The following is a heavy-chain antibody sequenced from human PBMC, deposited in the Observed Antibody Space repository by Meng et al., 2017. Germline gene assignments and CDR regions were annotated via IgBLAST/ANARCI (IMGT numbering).Heavy chain of an antibody. V-gene: IGHV1-69*01. CDR1: GGTFSSYA. CDR3: ARDYGDYAWIAKRWFDP. CDR2: IIPPFGTA. D-gene: IGHD4-17*01. Sequence: VRSGAEVQNPGSPVKVSCKASGGTFSSYAFSWVRQAPGQGLEWMGGIIPPFGTANYAQKFQGRVTITADESTSTAYMELSSLRSEDTAVYYCARDYGDYAWIAKRWFDPWGQGTLVTVSS. J-gene: IGHJ5*02.